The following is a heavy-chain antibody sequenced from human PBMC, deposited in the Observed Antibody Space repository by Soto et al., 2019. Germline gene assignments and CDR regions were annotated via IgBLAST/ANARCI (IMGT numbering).Heavy chain of an antibody. V-gene: IGHV3-15*01. D-gene: IGHD3-9*01. J-gene: IGHJ6*02. CDR3: TTGVVLRYFDWLPGAMDV. CDR2: IKSKTDGGTT. Sequence: AGGSLRLSCAASGFTFSNAWMSWVRQAPGKGLEWVGRIKSKTDGGTTDYAAPVKGRFTISRDDSKNTLYLQMNSLKTEDTAVYYCTTGVVLRYFDWLPGAMDVWGQGTTVTVSS. CDR1: GFTFSNAW.